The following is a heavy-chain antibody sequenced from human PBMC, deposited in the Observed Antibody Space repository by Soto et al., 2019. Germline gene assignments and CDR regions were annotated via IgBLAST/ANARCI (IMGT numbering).Heavy chain of an antibody. Sequence: QVQLVESGGGVVQPGRSLRLSCAASGFTFSSYGMHWVRQAPGKGLEWVAVIIYDGSTKYYADSVKGRFTISRDNSKSTLYLKINSLRAEDTAVYYCAKDRMGAGVRGYFDYWGQGTLVTVSS. J-gene: IGHJ4*02. CDR2: IIYDGSTK. CDR3: AKDRMGAGVRGYFDY. D-gene: IGHD3-10*01. V-gene: IGHV3-30*18. CDR1: GFTFSSYG.